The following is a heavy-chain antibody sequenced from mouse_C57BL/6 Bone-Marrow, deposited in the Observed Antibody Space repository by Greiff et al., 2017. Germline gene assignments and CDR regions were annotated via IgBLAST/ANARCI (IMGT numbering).Heavy chain of an antibody. J-gene: IGHJ1*03. D-gene: IGHD2-1*01. CDR1: GYTFTSYW. CDR2: IHPNSGST. Sequence: QVQLQQPGAELVKPGASVKLSCKASGYTFTSYWMHWVKQRPGQGLEWIGMIHPNSGSTNYNEKFKSKATLTVDKSSSTAYMQLSSLTSEDSAVYYCARRDYGNYYWYVDVWGTGTTVTVSS. CDR3: ARRDYGNYYWYVDV. V-gene: IGHV1-64*01.